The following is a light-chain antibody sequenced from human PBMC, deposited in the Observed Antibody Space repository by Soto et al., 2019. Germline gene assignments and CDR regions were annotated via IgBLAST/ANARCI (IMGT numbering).Light chain of an antibody. CDR2: RNS. Sequence: QSALTQSPSASGTPGQRVTISCSGSASTIGRNYVYWYQQLPGTAPKLLIYRNSQRPSGVPDRFSGSKSGTSASLAISGIRSEDEADYYCAAWDDNLSGLYVFGAGTKLTVL. J-gene: IGLJ1*01. CDR1: ASTIGRNY. CDR3: AAWDDNLSGLYV. V-gene: IGLV1-47*01.